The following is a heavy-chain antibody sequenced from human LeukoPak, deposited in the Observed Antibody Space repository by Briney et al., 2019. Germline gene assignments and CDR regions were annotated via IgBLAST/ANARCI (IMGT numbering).Heavy chain of an antibody. Sequence: PSETLSLTCTVSGGSISSSSYYWGWIRQPPGKGLEWIGSIYYSGSTYYNPSLKSRVTISVDTSKNQFSLKLSSATAADTAVYYCARGFDYHGSGSYWRYYYYMDVWGKGTTVTVSS. CDR3: ARGFDYHGSGSYWRYYYYMDV. CDR2: IYYSGST. V-gene: IGHV4-39*07. D-gene: IGHD3-10*01. CDR1: GGSISSSSYY. J-gene: IGHJ6*03.